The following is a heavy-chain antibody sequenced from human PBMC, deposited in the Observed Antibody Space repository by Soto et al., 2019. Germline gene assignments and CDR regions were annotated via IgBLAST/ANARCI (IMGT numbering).Heavy chain of an antibody. J-gene: IGHJ4*02. D-gene: IGHD1-1*01. CDR1: GGSISSYY. V-gene: IGHV4-59*08. CDR3: AISGRYQGNFDY. Sequence: KPSETLSLTCTVSGGSISSYYWSWIRQTPGKGLEWIGYIYYSGSTNYNPSLKSRVTISVDTSKNQFSLKLSSVTAADTAVYYCAISGRYQGNFDYWGQGTLVTVSS. CDR2: IYYSGST.